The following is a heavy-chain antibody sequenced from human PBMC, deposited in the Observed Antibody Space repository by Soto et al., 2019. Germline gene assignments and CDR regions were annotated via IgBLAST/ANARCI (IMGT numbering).Heavy chain of an antibody. Sequence: GGSVKASFKACGYPLIGLYIHLVRQAPGQGPEWMGWINPNSGDTDYAQKFQGRVTMTRYTSISTAYMELSRMTSDDTAVYYCARGGFRRGMVVVPVGYWGQGTLVTVSS. CDR1: GYPLIGLY. J-gene: IGHJ4*02. V-gene: IGHV1-2*02. CDR3: ARGGFRRGMVVVPVGY. D-gene: IGHD2-2*01. CDR2: INPNSGDT.